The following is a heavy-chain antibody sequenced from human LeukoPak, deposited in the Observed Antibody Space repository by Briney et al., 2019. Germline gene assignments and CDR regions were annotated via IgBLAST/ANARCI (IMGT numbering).Heavy chain of an antibody. CDR3: ARQGSGPLTGLDI. CDR2: LYYSGST. CDR1: GGSISRSDYY. J-gene: IGHJ3*02. Sequence: SETLSLTCSVSGGSISRSDYYWGWVRQSPGKGLEWIGSLYYSGSTYYNSALKSRVTVSVDTSKNQFSLRLRSVTAADTAVYYCARQGSGPLTGLDIWGQGTMVTVSS. D-gene: IGHD3-9*01. V-gene: IGHV4-39*01.